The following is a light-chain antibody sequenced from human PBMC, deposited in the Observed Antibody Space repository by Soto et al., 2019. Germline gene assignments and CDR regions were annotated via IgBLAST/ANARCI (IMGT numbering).Light chain of an antibody. CDR2: AAS. Sequence: MTQSPSSLSASVGDTVTITCRASQDIKNYLAWFQQKPGQAPKSLIFAASSLQSGAPSKFIGSGSGTDFTLTISSLQAEDVATYFCQQYHSYPLSFGGGTKVEIK. CDR1: QDIKNY. J-gene: IGKJ4*01. CDR3: QQYHSYPLS. V-gene: IGKV1-16*02.